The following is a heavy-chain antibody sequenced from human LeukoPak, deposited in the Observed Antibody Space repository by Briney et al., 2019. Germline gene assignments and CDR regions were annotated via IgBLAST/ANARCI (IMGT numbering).Heavy chain of an antibody. CDR2: ISWNSGSI. V-gene: IGHV3-9*01. CDR1: GFTFDDYA. CDR3: ANEIY. Sequence: PGGSLRLSCAASGFTFDDYAMHWVRQAPGKGLEWVSGISWNSGSIGYADSVKGRFTISRDNAKNSLYLQMNSLRAEDTALYYCANEIYWGQGTLVTVSS. J-gene: IGHJ4*02.